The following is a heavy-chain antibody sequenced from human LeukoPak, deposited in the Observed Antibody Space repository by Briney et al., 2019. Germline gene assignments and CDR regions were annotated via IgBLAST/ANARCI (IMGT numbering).Heavy chain of an antibody. CDR3: ARGRITGTPPPNGFDY. J-gene: IGHJ4*02. CDR2: MNPNSGNT. Sequence: VASVKVSCKASGYTFTSYDINWVRQATGQGLEWMGWMNPNSGNTGYAQKFQGRVTMTRNTSISTAYMELSSLRSEDTAVYYCARGRITGTPPPNGFDYWGQGTLVTVSS. CDR1: GYTFTSYD. V-gene: IGHV1-8*01. D-gene: IGHD1-20*01.